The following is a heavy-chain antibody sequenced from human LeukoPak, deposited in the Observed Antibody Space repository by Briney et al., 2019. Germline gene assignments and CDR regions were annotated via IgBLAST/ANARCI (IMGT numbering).Heavy chain of an antibody. D-gene: IGHD6-13*01. CDR1: GYSISGGYY. J-gene: IGHJ3*02. CDR2: IFQSVST. V-gene: IGHV4-38-2*02. CDR3: ARHDGIADAFDI. Sequence: SETLSLTCTVSGYSISGGYYWGWIRQPPGKGLEWIGTIFQSVSTYYNPSLKSRVTTSVDTSKNQFSLKLSSVTAADTAVYYCARHDGIADAFDIWGQGTMVTVSS.